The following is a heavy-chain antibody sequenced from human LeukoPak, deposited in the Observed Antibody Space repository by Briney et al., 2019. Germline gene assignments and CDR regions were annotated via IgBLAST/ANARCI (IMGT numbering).Heavy chain of an antibody. D-gene: IGHD3-22*01. CDR3: AKLVVTDAFDI. CDR2: ISYDGSNK. Sequence: PGGSLRLSCAASGFTFSSYGMHWVRQAPGKGLEWVAVISYDGSNKYYADSVKGRFTISRDNSKNTLYLQMNSLRAEDTAVYYCAKLVVTDAFDIWGQGTMVTVPS. CDR1: GFTFSSYG. V-gene: IGHV3-30*18. J-gene: IGHJ3*02.